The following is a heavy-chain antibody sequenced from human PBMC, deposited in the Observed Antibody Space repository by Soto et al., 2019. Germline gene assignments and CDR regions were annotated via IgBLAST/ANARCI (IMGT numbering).Heavy chain of an antibody. Sequence: QVTLKESGPVLVRPTETLTLTCTVSGFSLTNGRVGVSWIRQPPGKALEWLAHIYGNDEKSYRTTLKSRLTIPKDTSKSQVVLTMTNMDPVDTATDYCAQIPDYGTSSHHWFDPWGQGTLVTVSS. CDR1: GFSLTNGRVG. D-gene: IGHD4-17*01. CDR2: IYGNDEK. V-gene: IGHV2-26*01. CDR3: AQIPDYGTSSHHWFDP. J-gene: IGHJ5*02.